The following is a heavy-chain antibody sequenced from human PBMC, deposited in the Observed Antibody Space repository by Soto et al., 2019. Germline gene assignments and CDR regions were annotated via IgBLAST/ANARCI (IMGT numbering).Heavy chain of an antibody. J-gene: IGHJ6*02. Sequence: GGSLRLSCAASGFTFDDYTMHWVRQAPGKGLEWVSLISWDGGSTYYADSVKGRFTISRDNSKNSLYLQMNSLRTEDTALYYCAKGYSSSHESLYGMDVWGQGTTVTVSS. CDR1: GFTFDDYT. V-gene: IGHV3-43*01. D-gene: IGHD6-13*01. CDR2: ISWDGGST. CDR3: AKGYSSSHESLYGMDV.